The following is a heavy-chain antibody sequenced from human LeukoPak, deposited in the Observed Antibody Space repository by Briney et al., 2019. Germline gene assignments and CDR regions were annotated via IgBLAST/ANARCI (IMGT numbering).Heavy chain of an antibody. J-gene: IGHJ5*02. CDR2: IYTSGST. CDR3: ARGVSSGWYNWFDP. Sequence: KPSQTLSLTCTVSGGSISSGSYYWSWIRQPAGKGLEWIGRIYTSGSTNYNPSLKSRVTISVDTSKNQFSLKLSSVTAADTAVYYCARGVSSGWYNWFDPWGQGTLVTVSS. V-gene: IGHV4-61*02. D-gene: IGHD6-19*01. CDR1: GGSISSGSYY.